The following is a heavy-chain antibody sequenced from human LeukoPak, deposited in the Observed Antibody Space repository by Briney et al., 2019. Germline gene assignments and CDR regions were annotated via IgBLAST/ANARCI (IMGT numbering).Heavy chain of an antibody. J-gene: IGHJ5*02. Sequence: GESLKISRKGSGYSFTSYWIGWVRQMPGKGLEWMGIIYPGDSDTRYSPSFQGQVTISADKSISTAYLQWSSLKASDTAMYYCARQYRYYDSSGYYYDWFDPWGQGTLVTVSS. CDR1: GYSFTSYW. CDR3: ARQYRYYDSSGYYYDWFDP. V-gene: IGHV5-51*01. CDR2: IYPGDSDT. D-gene: IGHD3-22*01.